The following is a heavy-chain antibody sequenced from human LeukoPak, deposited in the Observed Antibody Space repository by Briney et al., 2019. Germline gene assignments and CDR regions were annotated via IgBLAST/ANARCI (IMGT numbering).Heavy chain of an antibody. V-gene: IGHV3-74*01. J-gene: IGHJ6*03. CDR2: INSDGSIT. CDR1: GFTFGSHW. CDR3: ARDYYYYYMVA. Sequence: GGSLRLSCAAYGFTFGSHWMYWVRQGPGKRLVWVSRINSDGSITNYADSVKGRFTISRDNARNTLYLQMNSLRAEDTAVYFCARDYYYYYMVAWGKGTTVTVSS.